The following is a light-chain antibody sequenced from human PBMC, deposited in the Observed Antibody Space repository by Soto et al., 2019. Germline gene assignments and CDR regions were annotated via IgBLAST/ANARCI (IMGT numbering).Light chain of an antibody. Sequence: EIVLTQSSGTLSLSPGERATLSCRASQIVSSSYLAWYQQKPGQAPRLLIYAASSRATGIPDRFSGSGSGTDFTLTISRLEPEDFAVYYCQQYGSSPPYTFGQGTKPEIK. CDR1: QIVSSSY. V-gene: IGKV3-20*01. CDR3: QQYGSSPPYT. J-gene: IGKJ2*01. CDR2: AAS.